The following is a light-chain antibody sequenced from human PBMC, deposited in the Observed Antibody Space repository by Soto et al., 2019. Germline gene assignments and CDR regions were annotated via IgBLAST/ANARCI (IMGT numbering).Light chain of an antibody. V-gene: IGLV2-8*01. Sequence: ALTQPPSASGSTGQSVTISCTGTSGDVGSYRFVSWYQQHPGKAPKLLIYEVTKRPSGVPDRFSASTSGNTASLTVSGHQADDDADYYCSSYAGNNNVIFGGGTKRTVL. CDR1: SGDVGSYRF. J-gene: IGLJ2*01. CDR2: EVT. CDR3: SSYAGNNNVI.